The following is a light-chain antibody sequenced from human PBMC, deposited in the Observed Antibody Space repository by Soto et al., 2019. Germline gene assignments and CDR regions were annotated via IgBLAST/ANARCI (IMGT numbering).Light chain of an antibody. V-gene: IGKV3-20*01. CDR1: QSVSSTY. CDR2: GAS. CDR3: QQHANWPPT. Sequence: EIVLTQSPGTLSLSPGERATLSCRASQSVSSTYLAWYQQKPRQAPRLLIYGASSRATGIPDRFSGSGSGTDFTLTISRLEPEDFAVYYCQQHANWPPTFGRGTKVEIK. J-gene: IGKJ1*01.